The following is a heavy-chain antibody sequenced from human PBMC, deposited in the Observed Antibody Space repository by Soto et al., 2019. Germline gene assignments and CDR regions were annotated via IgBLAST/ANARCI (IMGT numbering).Heavy chain of an antibody. CDR1: GFTFSNAW. D-gene: IGHD2-21*02. V-gene: IGHV3-15*01. Sequence: GGSLRLSCAASGFTFSNAWMSWVRQAPGKGLEWVGRIKSKTDGGTTDYAAPVKGRFTISRDDSKNTLYLQMNSLKTEDTAVYYCTTAMGGDLVPFDYWGQGTLVTVSS. CDR3: TTAMGGDLVPFDY. CDR2: IKSKTDGGTT. J-gene: IGHJ4*02.